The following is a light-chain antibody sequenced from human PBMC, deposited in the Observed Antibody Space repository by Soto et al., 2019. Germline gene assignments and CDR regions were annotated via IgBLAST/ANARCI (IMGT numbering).Light chain of an antibody. V-gene: IGLV2-11*01. CDR1: SSDVGVYKF. J-gene: IGLJ2*01. Sequence: QSALTQPPSVSGSPGQSVAISCTGLSSDVGVYKFVSWYQQRPGKAPKPIIYDVNKCPSGIPDRFSGSKSGDTASLTISGLRAEDEADYYCCSYASTFAVFGGGTKLTVL. CDR3: CSYASTFAV. CDR2: DVN.